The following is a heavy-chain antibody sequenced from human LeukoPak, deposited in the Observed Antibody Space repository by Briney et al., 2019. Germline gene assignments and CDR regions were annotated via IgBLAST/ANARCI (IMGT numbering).Heavy chain of an antibody. Sequence: ASVKVSCKASGYTFTSYDINWVRQATGQGLEWMGWVNPNSGNTGYAQKFQGRVTMTRNASISTAYMELSSLRSEDTAVYYCARQLWFGEASDWFDPWGQGTLVTVSS. V-gene: IGHV1-8*01. J-gene: IGHJ5*02. CDR1: GYTFTSYD. D-gene: IGHD3-10*01. CDR2: VNPNSGNT. CDR3: ARQLWFGEASDWFDP.